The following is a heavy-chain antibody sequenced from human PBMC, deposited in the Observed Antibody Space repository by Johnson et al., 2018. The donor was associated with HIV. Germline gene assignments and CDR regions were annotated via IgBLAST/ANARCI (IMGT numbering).Heavy chain of an antibody. V-gene: IGHV3-30*18. Sequence: QVQLVESGGGGVQPGRSLRLSCAASGFTFSSYAMHWVRRAPGKGLEWLAVVSHDGSNEYYADSVKGRCTVSRANTKNTLYLQMNSLRPEDTAVYYCVKERQLVRSFDIWGQGTMVAVSS. D-gene: IGHD6-6*01. CDR1: GFTFSSYA. J-gene: IGHJ3*02. CDR2: VSHDGSNE. CDR3: VKERQLVRSFDI.